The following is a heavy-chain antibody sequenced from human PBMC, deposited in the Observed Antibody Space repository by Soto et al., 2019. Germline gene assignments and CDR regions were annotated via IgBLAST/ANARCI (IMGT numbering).Heavy chain of an antibody. CDR2: IIPIFGTA. V-gene: IGHV1-69*01. CDR1: GGTFSSYA. D-gene: IGHD1-26*01. Sequence: QVQLVQSGAEVKKPGSSVKVSCKASGGTFSSYAISWVRQAPGQGLEWMGGIIPIFGTANYAKKFQGRVTITADESTSTAYMELSSLRSEDTAVYYCARAEPGWGLQFYYYGMDVWGQGTTVTVSS. J-gene: IGHJ6*02. CDR3: ARAEPGWGLQFYYYGMDV.